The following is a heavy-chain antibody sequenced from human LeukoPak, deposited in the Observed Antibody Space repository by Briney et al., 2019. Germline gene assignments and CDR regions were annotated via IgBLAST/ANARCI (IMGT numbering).Heavy chain of an antibody. J-gene: IGHJ4*02. CDR3: AIRALTTPPY. V-gene: IGHV3-23*01. D-gene: IGHD4-17*01. CDR2: INGGGYST. CDR1: GFTFSNYA. Sequence: GGSLRLSCAASGFTFSNYAMYWVRHASGKGLEWFSSINGGGYSTYHADSVKGRLTISRDSSKNTLYLQMNSLRAEDTAVYYCAIRALTTPPYWGQGTLVTVSS.